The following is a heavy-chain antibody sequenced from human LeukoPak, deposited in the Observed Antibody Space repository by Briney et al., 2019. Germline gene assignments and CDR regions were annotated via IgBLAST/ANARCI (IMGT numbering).Heavy chain of an antibody. Sequence: ASVKVSCKASGYTFTSYDINWVRQATGQGLEWMGWISTYDADTNYAQKVQGRVTMTRDTSTSTVYMELRSLRSDDTAVYYCARDFMLRGVISPLDYWGQGTLVTVSS. CDR2: ISTYDADT. V-gene: IGHV1-18*01. CDR1: GYTFTSYD. CDR3: ARDFMLRGVISPLDY. D-gene: IGHD3-10*01. J-gene: IGHJ4*02.